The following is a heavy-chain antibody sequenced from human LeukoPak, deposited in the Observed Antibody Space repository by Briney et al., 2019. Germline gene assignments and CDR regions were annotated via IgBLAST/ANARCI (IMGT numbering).Heavy chain of an antibody. CDR2: IIPIFGTA. J-gene: IGHJ6*02. CDR1: GGTFSSYA. V-gene: IGHV1-69*13. CDR3: ARPSRYYYDSSGYLPGYYYYGMDV. D-gene: IGHD3-22*01. Sequence: SVTVSCTASGGTFSSYAISWVRQAPGQGLEWMGGIIPIFGTANYAQKFQGRVTITADESTSTAYMELSSLRSEDTVVYYCARPSRYYYDSSGYLPGYYYYGMDVWGQGTTVTVSS.